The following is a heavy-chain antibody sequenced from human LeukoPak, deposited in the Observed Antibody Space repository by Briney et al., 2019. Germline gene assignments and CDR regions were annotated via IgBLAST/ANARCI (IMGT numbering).Heavy chain of an antibody. CDR1: GFTFSSYW. CDR2: IKQDGSEK. J-gene: IGHJ3*02. V-gene: IGHV3-7*01. D-gene: IGHD5-18*01. CDR3: ARDSFARGYSYGIDAFDI. Sequence: GGSLRLSCAASGFTFSSYWMSWVRQAPGKGLEWVANIKQDGSEKYYVDSVKGRFTISRDNAKNSLYLQMNSLRAEDTAVYYCARDSFARGYSYGIDAFDIWGQGTMVTVSS.